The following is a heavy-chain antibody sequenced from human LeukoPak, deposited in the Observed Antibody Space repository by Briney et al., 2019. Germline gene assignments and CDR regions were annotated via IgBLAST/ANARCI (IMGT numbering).Heavy chain of an antibody. V-gene: IGHV3-30*18. Sequence: PGRSLRLSCAASGFTFSSYDMHWVRQAPGKGLEWVAVISYDGSNKDYADSVEGRFTISRDSSKNTLYLQMSSLRAEDTAVYYCAKDIYSSGHDYWGQGTLVTVSS. D-gene: IGHD3-22*01. CDR2: ISYDGSNK. J-gene: IGHJ4*02. CDR3: AKDIYSSGHDY. CDR1: GFTFSSYD.